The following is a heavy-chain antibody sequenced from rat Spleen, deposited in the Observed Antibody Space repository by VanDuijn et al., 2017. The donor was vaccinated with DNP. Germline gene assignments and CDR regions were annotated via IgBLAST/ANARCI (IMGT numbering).Heavy chain of an antibody. CDR3: VTSPGPNWFAH. D-gene: IGHD1-4*01. CDR1: GFTFSNYY. J-gene: IGHJ3*01. CDR2: MSPTTRSS. V-gene: IGHV5-27*01. Sequence: EVQLVESGGGLVQPGRSLKLSCAASGFTFSNYYMAWVRQAPTKGLEWVACMSPTTRSSYYRDSVKGRFTISRDNADHTLYLQMDSLRSEDTATYYCVTSPGPNWFAHWGQGTLVTVSS.